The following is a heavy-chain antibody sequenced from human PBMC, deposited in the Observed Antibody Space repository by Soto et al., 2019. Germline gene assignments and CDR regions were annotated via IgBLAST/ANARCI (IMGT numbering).Heavy chain of an antibody. J-gene: IGHJ3*02. D-gene: IGHD6-19*01. CDR2: ISGSGGST. Sequence: PGGSLRLSCATSGFIFSSYTMNWVRQAPGKGLEWVSSISGSGGSTYYADSVKGRFTISRDHSKNTLYLQMNSLRAEDTAVYYCAKDLYASGWFDAFDIWGQGTMVTVSS. V-gene: IGHV3-23*01. CDR1: GFIFSSYT. CDR3: AKDLYASGWFDAFDI.